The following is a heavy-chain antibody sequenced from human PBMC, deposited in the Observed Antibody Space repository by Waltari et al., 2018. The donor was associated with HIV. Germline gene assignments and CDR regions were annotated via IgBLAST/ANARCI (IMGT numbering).Heavy chain of an antibody. J-gene: IGHJ4*02. CDR2: INHSGST. V-gene: IGHV4-34*02. Sequence: QVQLQQWGAGLLKPSETLSLTCAVYGGSFSGYYWSWIRQPPGKGLEWIGEINHSGSTNYNPSLKSRVTISVDTSKNRFSLRLGSVTAADTAMYYCPSLRGLWLVDWGQGTLVTVSS. CDR1: GGSFSGYY. D-gene: IGHD6-19*01. CDR3: PSLRGLWLVD.